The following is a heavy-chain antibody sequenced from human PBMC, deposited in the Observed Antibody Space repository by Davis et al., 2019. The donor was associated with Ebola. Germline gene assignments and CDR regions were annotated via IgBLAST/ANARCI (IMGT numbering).Heavy chain of an antibody. Sequence: SVKVSCKASGGTFSSYAISWVRQAPGQGLEWMGRIIPILGIANYAQKFQGRVTITADKSTSTAYMELSSLRSEDTAVYYCARVVEPIVGATPVEDYWGQGTLVTVSS. J-gene: IGHJ4*02. CDR2: IIPILGIA. CDR1: GGTFSSYA. V-gene: IGHV1-69*04. CDR3: ARVVEPIVGATPVEDY. D-gene: IGHD1-26*01.